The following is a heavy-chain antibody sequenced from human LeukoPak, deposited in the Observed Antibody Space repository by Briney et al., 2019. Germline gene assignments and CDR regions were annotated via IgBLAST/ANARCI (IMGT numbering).Heavy chain of an antibody. CDR2: IIPIFGTA. CDR3: GRDRYVYDYWSGPVSIHSWFDP. CDR1: GGTFSTYA. J-gene: IGHJ5*02. V-gene: IGHV1-69*13. D-gene: IGHD3-3*01. Sequence: SAKDSCKASGGTFSTYAISWVRQPPGQEREWMGGIIPIFGTANYAQKFQRRVMITADETTSRAYMELSSLRSEDAAVYYCGRDRYVYDYWSGPVSIHSWFDPGGQGTLVTVSS.